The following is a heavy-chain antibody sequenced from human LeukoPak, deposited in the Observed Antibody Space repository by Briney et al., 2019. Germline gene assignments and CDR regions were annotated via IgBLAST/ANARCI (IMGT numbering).Heavy chain of an antibody. V-gene: IGHV3-23*01. J-gene: IGHJ4*02. CDR3: ANLFRDY. CDR2: ISGSARST. Sequence: GASLRLSCAASGFTFSSYAMSWVRQAPGKGLEWVSAISGSARSTYYADSVKGRFTISKDNSKNPLYLQMDRLRAEGTGVYYCANLFRDYWGQGTLVTVSS. CDR1: GFTFSSYA.